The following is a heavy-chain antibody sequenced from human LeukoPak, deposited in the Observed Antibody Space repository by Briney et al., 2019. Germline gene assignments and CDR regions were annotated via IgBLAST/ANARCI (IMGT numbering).Heavy chain of an antibody. D-gene: IGHD6-13*01. Sequence: GASVTVSCKASGGTFSSYAISWVRQAPGQGLEWMGGIIPIFGTANYAQKFQGRVTITADESTSTAYMELSSLRSEDTAVYYCARDWGYSSSWYWFDPWGQGTLVTVSS. CDR1: GGTFSSYA. CDR2: IIPIFGTA. CDR3: ARDWGYSSSWYWFDP. J-gene: IGHJ5*02. V-gene: IGHV1-69*13.